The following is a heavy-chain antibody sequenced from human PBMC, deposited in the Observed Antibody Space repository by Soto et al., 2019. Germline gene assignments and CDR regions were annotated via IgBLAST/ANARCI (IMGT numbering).Heavy chain of an antibody. CDR1: GFTFSSYG. J-gene: IGHJ4*02. CDR3: AKDRVQLWELDY. D-gene: IGHD5-18*01. CDR2: ISYDGSNK. Sequence: PGGSLRLSCAASGFTFSSYGMHWVRQAPGKGLEWVAVISYDGSNKYYADSVKGRFTISRDNSKNTLYLQMNSLRAEDTAVYYCAKDRVQLWELDYWGQGTLVTVSS. V-gene: IGHV3-30*18.